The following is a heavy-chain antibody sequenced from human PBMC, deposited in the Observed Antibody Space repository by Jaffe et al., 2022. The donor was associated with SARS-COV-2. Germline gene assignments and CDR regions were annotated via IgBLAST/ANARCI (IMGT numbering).Heavy chain of an antibody. CDR2: ISSSSSTI. D-gene: IGHD3-10*01. CDR3: ASSLWFGELQGY. V-gene: IGHV3-48*02. Sequence: EVQLVESGGGLVQPGGSLRLSCAASGFTFSSYSMNWVRQAPGKGLEWVSYISSSSSTIYYADSVKGRFTISRDNAKNSLYLQMNSLRDEDTAVYYCASSLWFGELQGYWGQGTLVTVSS. CDR1: GFTFSSYS. J-gene: IGHJ4*02.